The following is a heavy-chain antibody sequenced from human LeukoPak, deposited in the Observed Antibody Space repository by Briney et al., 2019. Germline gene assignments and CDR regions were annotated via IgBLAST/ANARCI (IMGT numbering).Heavy chain of an antibody. J-gene: IGHJ4*02. CDR1: GGSISTSSYY. CDR2: INHSGST. V-gene: IGHV4-39*07. Sequence: SETLSLTCTVSGGSISTSSYYWSWIRQPPGKGLEWIGEINHSGSTNYNPSLKSRVTISVDTSKNQFSLKLSSVTAADTAVYYCARGSSGGDYWGQGTLATVSS. CDR3: ARGSSGGDY. D-gene: IGHD6-19*01.